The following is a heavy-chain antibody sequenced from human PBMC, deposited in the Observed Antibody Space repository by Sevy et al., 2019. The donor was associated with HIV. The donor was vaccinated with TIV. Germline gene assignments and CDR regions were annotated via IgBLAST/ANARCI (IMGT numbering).Heavy chain of an antibody. CDR2: SDPEDGET. CDR3: ATNSRYFSGSTFYSAEGLFDP. D-gene: IGHD2-15*01. Sequence: VSVKVSCKVSGYTLTELSMHWVRQAPGKGLEWMGGSDPEDGETVYAQKFQGRVTVTEDTSTDTAYMELSSLRSEDTAVYYCATNSRYFSGSTFYSAEGLFDPWGQGTLVTVSS. J-gene: IGHJ5*02. V-gene: IGHV1-24*01. CDR1: GYTLTELS.